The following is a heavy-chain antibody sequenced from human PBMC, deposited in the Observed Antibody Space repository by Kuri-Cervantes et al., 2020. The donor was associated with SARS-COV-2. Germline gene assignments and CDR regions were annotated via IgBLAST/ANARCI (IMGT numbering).Heavy chain of an antibody. V-gene: IGHV4-39*07. J-gene: IGHJ4*02. CDR1: GDSISSGSYY. D-gene: IGHD1-26*01. CDR3: ARAEYQPGSTTPFDY. Sequence: SETLSLTCTVSGDSISSGSYYWGWIRQPQGKGLEWIGELNHDGSTNYNPSLKSRITISGDASKNQFSLKVTSVTAADTAVYYCARAEYQPGSTTPFDYWGQGTLVTVSS. CDR2: LNHDGST.